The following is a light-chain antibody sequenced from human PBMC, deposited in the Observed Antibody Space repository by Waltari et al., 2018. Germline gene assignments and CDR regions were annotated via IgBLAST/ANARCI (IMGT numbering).Light chain of an antibody. CDR1: GSNIGAGYD. J-gene: IGLJ2*01. CDR3: ATRDEGPTVV. CDR2: GST. V-gene: IGLV1-40*01. Sequence: QSVLTQPPSVSGAPGQRVTISCTGSGSNIGAGYDVHWYHQVPRTAPKLLIYGSTSRPLGVPDRFFGSTSGTSASLTITGLQVEDEGDYYCATRDEGPTVVFGGGTKVTVL.